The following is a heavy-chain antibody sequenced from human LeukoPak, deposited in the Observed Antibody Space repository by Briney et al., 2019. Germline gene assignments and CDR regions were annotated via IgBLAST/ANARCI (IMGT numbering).Heavy chain of an antibody. Sequence: GGSLRLSCAASGFTFSSYTMSWVRQAPGKGLEWVSAISHTSEYTYHADSVQGRFTISRDNSKSTLCLQMNSLRAEDTAVYYCAKQLGYCSDGSCYFPYWGQGTLVTVSS. V-gene: IGHV3-23*01. D-gene: IGHD2-15*01. CDR1: GFTFSSYT. CDR2: ISHTSEYT. J-gene: IGHJ4*02. CDR3: AKQLGYCSDGSCYFPY.